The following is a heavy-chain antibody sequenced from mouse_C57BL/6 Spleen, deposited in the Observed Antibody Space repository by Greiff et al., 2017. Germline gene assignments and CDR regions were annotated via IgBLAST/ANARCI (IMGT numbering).Heavy chain of an antibody. V-gene: IGHV1-69*01. CDR2: IDPSDSYT. D-gene: IGHD2-4*01. CDR1: GYTFTSYW. J-gene: IGHJ3*01. CDR3: ARPISYEYGGVAY. Sequence: QVQLQQPGAELVMPGASVKLSCKASGYTFTSYWMHWVKQRPGQGLEWIGEIDPSDSYTNYNQKFKGKSTLTVDKSSSTAYMQLSSLTSEDSAVYYCARPISYEYGGVAYWGQETLGTVSA.